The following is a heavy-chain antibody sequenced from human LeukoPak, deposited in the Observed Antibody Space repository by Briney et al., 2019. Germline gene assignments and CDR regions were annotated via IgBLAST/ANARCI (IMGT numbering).Heavy chain of an antibody. CDR1: GFTFSSYG. CDR2: IKQDGSEK. Sequence: AGGSLRLSCAASGFTFSSYGMSWVRQAPGKGLEWVANIKQDGSEKYYVDSVKGRFTISRDNAKNTLYLQMNSLRAEDTAVYYCANGNDYGDYWGQGTLVTVSS. J-gene: IGHJ4*02. CDR3: ANGNDYGDY. D-gene: IGHD4-17*01. V-gene: IGHV3-7*01.